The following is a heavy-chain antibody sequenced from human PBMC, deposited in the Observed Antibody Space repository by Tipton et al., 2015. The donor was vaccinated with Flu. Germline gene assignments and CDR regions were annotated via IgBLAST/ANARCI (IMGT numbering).Heavy chain of an antibody. D-gene: IGHD6-13*01. CDR3: ARGPLPDSNWYNGMDV. J-gene: IGHJ6*02. V-gene: IGHV3-13*01. CDR2: ISSAGDT. Sequence: SLRLSCAASGFTFTTYDMHWVRQVTGEGLEWVSGISSAGDTYYVDSVKGRFTISRENGKNSLYLQMNSLGAGDTAVYFCARGPLPDSNWYNGMDVWGQGTTVTVSS. CDR1: GFTFTTYD.